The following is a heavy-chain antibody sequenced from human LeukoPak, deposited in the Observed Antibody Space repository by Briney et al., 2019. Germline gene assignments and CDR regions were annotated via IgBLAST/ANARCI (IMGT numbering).Heavy chain of an antibody. CDR2: VYYSET. V-gene: IGHV4-39*07. D-gene: IGHD3-10*01. J-gene: IGHJ2*01. Sequence: SETLSLTCTVSGGSISSISYYWGWIRQPPGKGLEWIGTVYYSETYYNPSLKSRVTISADTSKNQFSLKLSSVTAADTAVYFCARVYYGRTYDYWYFDLWGRGTLVTVSS. CDR3: ARVYYGRTYDYWYFDL. CDR1: GGSISSISYY.